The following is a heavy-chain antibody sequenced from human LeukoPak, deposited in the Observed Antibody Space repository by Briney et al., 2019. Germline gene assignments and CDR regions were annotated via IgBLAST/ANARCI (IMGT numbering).Heavy chain of an antibody. CDR1: GFTFDDYT. CDR2: ISWDGGST. J-gene: IGHJ4*02. Sequence: GGSLRLSCAASGFTFDDYTMHWVRQAPGKGLEWVSLISWDGGSTYYADSVKGRFTISRDNSKNSLYLQMNSLRTEDTALYYCAKDTHSGWAFDYWGQGTLVTVSS. D-gene: IGHD6-19*01. CDR3: AKDTHSGWAFDY. V-gene: IGHV3-43*01.